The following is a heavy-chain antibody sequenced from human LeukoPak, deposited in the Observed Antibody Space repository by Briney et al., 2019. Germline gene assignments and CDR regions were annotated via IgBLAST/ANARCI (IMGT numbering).Heavy chain of an antibody. Sequence: GGSLRLSCAASGSTFSSYWMSWVRQAPGKGLEWVANIKQDGSEKYYVDSVKGRFTISRDNAKNSLYLQMNSLRAEDTAVYYCARKVGRGWSATDYWGQGTLVTVSS. CDR1: GSTFSSYW. CDR2: IKQDGSEK. D-gene: IGHD3-3*01. V-gene: IGHV3-7*03. CDR3: ARKVGRGWSATDY. J-gene: IGHJ4*02.